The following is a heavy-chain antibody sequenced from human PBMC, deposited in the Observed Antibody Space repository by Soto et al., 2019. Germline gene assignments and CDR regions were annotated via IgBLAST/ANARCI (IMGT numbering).Heavy chain of an antibody. CDR2: IYYSGST. V-gene: IGHV4-39*01. CDR3: ARQFSVAATPSWFDP. J-gene: IGHJ5*02. CDR1: GGSISSSSYY. Sequence: PSETLSLTCTVSGGSISSSSYYWGWIRQPPGKGLEWIGSIYYSGSTYYNPSLKSRVTISVDTSKNQFSLKLSSVTAADTAVYYCARQFSVAATPSWFDPWGQGTLVTV. D-gene: IGHD2-15*01.